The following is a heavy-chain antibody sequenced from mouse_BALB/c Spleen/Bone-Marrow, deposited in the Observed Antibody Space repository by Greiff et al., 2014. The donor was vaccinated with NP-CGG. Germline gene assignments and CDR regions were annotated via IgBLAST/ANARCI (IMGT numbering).Heavy chain of an antibody. CDR3: AGNGYYGWIAY. D-gene: IGHD2-3*01. CDR2: INPESSTI. J-gene: IGHJ3*01. Sequence: EVKVEESGGGLVQPGGSLKLSCAASRFDFSRYWMTWVRQAPGKGLEWIGEINPESSTINYTPSLEDKFIISRDNAKNTLYLQMSKVRSEDTALYYCAGNGYYGWIAYWGQGTLVTVPA. CDR1: RFDFSRYW. V-gene: IGHV4-1*02.